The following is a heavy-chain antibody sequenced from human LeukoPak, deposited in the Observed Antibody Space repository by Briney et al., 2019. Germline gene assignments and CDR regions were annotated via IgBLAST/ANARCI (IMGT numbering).Heavy chain of an antibody. Sequence: GGSLRLSCAASGFTVSSNYMSWVRQAPGKGLEWVSVIYSGGSTYYADSVKGRFTISRDNSKNTLYLQMNSLRAEDTAVYYCAKDPSHIVVVPAASDYWGQGTLVTVSS. CDR3: AKDPSHIVVVPAASDY. V-gene: IGHV3-53*05. J-gene: IGHJ4*02. CDR2: IYSGGST. CDR1: GFTVSSNY. D-gene: IGHD2-2*01.